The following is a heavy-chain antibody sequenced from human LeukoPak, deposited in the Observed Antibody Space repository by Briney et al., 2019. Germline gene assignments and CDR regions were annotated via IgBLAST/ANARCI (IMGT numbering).Heavy chain of an antibody. Sequence: GPLSLTCTVSGGSFREDYWSWIRQPPGMGRGWIGFVSHRDFNMSNGDITNYNPSLESRITTSRDTSKNQFSLKLSSMTAADTAVYYCVRASVESGGAFDIWGQGTMVTASS. CDR2: VSHRDFNMSNGDIT. V-gene: IGHV4-59*01. CDR3: VRASVESGGAFDI. J-gene: IGHJ3*02. D-gene: IGHD2-15*01. CDR1: GGSFREDY.